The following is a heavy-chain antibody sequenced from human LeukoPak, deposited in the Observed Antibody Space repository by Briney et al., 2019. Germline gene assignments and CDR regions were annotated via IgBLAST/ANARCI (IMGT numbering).Heavy chain of an antibody. V-gene: IGHV4-34*01. CDR1: GGSFSGYY. Sequence: PSETLSLTCAVYGGSFSGYYWSWIRQPPGKGLEWIGEINHSGSTNYNPSLKSRVTISVDTSKNQFSLKLSSVTAADTAVHYCARGSNYYGSGSYYIGSYWGQGTLVTVSS. CDR2: INHSGST. J-gene: IGHJ4*02. D-gene: IGHD3-10*01. CDR3: ARGSNYYGSGSYYIGSY.